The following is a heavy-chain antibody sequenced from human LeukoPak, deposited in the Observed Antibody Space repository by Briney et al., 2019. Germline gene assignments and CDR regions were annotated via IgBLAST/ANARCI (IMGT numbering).Heavy chain of an antibody. CDR3: ARDRRGYNGILRY. Sequence: GASVKVSCKASGYTFTSYALTSVRQAPGHGLEWMGYIDPYNGNTNYAQKFQGRVTMTTDRSTNTGYMDLRSLRSDDTAVYYCARDRRGYNGILRYWGQGALVTVSS. V-gene: IGHV1-18*01. J-gene: IGHJ4*02. CDR1: GYTFTSYA. D-gene: IGHD1-1*01. CDR2: IDPYNGNT.